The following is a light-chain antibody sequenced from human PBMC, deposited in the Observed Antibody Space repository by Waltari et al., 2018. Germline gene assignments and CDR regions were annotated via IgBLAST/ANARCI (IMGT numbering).Light chain of an antibody. CDR1: QSVSTN. CDR2: GAS. V-gene: IGKV3-15*01. CDR3: QQYNNWPPYI. Sequence: ETVMTQSPSTLSLYPGDRATLTCRASQSVSTNLAWYQKKPGQVPRLLIYGASIRATGIPARFSGRGAGTEFTLTISSLQSEDFAVYYCQQYNNWPPYIFGQGSQLEI. J-gene: IGKJ2*01.